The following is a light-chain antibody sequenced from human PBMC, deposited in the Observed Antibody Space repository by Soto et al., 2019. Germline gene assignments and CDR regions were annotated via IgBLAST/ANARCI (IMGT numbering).Light chain of an antibody. Sequence: QSVLTQPASVSGSPGQSIAISCTGTSSDVGGYSYVSWYQQQPGKAPKLVISDVSNRPSGVSDRFSGSKSGNTASLTISGLQTEDEADYYCASYTTSSTYVFGTGTQLPS. CDR1: SSDVGGYSY. J-gene: IGLJ1*01. CDR2: DVS. CDR3: ASYTTSSTYV. V-gene: IGLV2-14*01.